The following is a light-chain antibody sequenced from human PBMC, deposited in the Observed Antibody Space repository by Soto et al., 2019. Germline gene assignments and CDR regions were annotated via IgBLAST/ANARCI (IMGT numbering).Light chain of an antibody. V-gene: IGKV3-15*01. Sequence: EVVMTQSPATLSVSPGERATLSCRASQTVFSNLAWYQQKPGQAPRLLIYGASTRATGVPARFSGSGSATEFPLTISSLQSEDFAVYYCQQYNNWPRTFGQGSKVEI. CDR2: GAS. J-gene: IGKJ1*01. CDR1: QTVFSN. CDR3: QQYNNWPRT.